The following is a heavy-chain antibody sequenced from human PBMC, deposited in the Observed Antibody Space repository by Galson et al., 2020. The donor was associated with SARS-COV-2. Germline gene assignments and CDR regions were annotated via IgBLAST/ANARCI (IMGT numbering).Heavy chain of an antibody. CDR3: ARWRTVTTFYYYYYGMDV. J-gene: IGHJ6*02. Sequence: SQASETLSLTCAVYGGSFSGYYWSWIRQPPGKGLEWIGEINHSGSTNYNPSLKSRVTISVDTSKNQFSLKLSSVTAADTAVYYCARWRTVTTFYYYYYGMDVWGQGTTVTVSS. V-gene: IGHV4-34*01. CDR2: INHSGST. CDR1: GGSFSGYY. D-gene: IGHD4-17*01.